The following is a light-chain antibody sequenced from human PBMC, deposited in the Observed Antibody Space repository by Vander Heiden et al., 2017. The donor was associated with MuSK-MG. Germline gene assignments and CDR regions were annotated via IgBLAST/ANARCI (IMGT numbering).Light chain of an antibody. V-gene: IGKV1-6*01. J-gene: IGKJ2*01. Sequence: AIQMTQSPSSLSASVGDRVTITGRGSQGIRNDLGWYQQKPGKAPKLLIYAASSLQSGVPSRFSGSGSGTDFTLTISSLQPEDFATYYCLQDYNYPRTFGQGTKLEIK. CDR3: LQDYNYPRT. CDR1: QGIRND. CDR2: AAS.